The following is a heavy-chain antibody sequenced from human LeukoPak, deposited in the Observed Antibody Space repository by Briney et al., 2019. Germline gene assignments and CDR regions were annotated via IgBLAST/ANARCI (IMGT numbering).Heavy chain of an antibody. J-gene: IGHJ4*02. CDR3: ARARGYAESGGYPVFDH. Sequence: GGSLRLSCAASGFNFSSYSMNWVRQAPGKGLEWVSSISSDRSYTYYADSVKGRFTISRDNAKNSLYLQMNSLRAEDTVVYYCARARGYAESGGYPVFDHWGQGVLVTVSS. CDR2: ISSDRSYT. D-gene: IGHD2-15*01. CDR1: GFNFSSYS. V-gene: IGHV3-21*01.